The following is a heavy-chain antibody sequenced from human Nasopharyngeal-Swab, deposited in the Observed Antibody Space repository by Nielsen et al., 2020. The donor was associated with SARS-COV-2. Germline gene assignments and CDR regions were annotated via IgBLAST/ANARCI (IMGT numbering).Heavy chain of an antibody. J-gene: IGHJ4*01. V-gene: IGHV3-21*01. Sequence: GESLKISCAASGFSFSASGMSWVRRAQGKGLEWVSSISIGNSYILYADSVKGRFTISRDNVRESLFLQMNSLTADDTAVYYCARVRYYGSGDYRPHYFDFWGHGTLVTVSS. CDR2: ISIGNSYI. CDR3: ARVRYYGSGDYRPHYFDF. D-gene: IGHD3-10*01. CDR1: GFSFSASG.